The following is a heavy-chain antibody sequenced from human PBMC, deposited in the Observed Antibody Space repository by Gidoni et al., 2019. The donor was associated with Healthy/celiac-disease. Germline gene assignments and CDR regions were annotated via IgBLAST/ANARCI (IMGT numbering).Heavy chain of an antibody. D-gene: IGHD5-12*01. J-gene: IGHJ4*02. CDR1: GGSFSGYY. CDR3: ARDAPVRDGYNPEY. V-gene: IGHV4-34*01. Sequence: VQLQQCGAGLLKPSETLSLTCAVDGGSFSGYYWSWIRQPPGKGLEWIGESNHSGSTNYNPSLKSRVTISVDTSKNQFSLKLSSVTAADTAVYYCARDAPVRDGYNPEYWGQGTLVTVSS. CDR2: SNHSGST.